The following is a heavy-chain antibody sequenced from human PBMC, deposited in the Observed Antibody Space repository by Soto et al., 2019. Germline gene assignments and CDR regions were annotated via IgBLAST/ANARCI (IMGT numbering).Heavy chain of an antibody. Sequence: SVKVSCKASGFTFTSSAVQWVRQARGQRLEWIGWIVVGSGNTNYAQKFQERVTITRDMSTSTAYMELSSLRSEETAVYYCAADRGSSSPDDHYYYGMDVWGQ. D-gene: IGHD6-13*01. J-gene: IGHJ6*02. CDR2: IVVGSGNT. CDR3: AADRGSSSPDDHYYYGMDV. V-gene: IGHV1-58*01. CDR1: GFTFTSSA.